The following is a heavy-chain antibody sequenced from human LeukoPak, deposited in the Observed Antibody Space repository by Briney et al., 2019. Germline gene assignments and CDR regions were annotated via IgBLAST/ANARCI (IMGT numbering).Heavy chain of an antibody. CDR3: TRGPRNKGFDP. CDR1: GFTLSYYW. D-gene: IGHD1/OR15-1a*01. J-gene: IGHJ5*02. CDR2: TNGDGSST. Sequence: GGSLRLSCAASGFTLSYYWMHWVRQAPGKGLVWVSCTNGDGSSTNYADSVKGRFTISRDNAKNTLYLEMNSLRAEDTAVYYCTRGPRNKGFDPWGQGTLVTVSS. V-gene: IGHV3-74*01.